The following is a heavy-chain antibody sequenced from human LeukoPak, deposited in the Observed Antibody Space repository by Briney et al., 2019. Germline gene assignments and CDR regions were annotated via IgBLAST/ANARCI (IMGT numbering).Heavy chain of an antibody. V-gene: IGHV3-9*01. Sequence: GRSLRLSCAASGFTFDDYAMHWVRQAPGKGLEWVSGISWNSGSIGYADSVKGRFTISRDNAKNSLYLQMNSLRAEDTALYYCARSDDYMDVWGKGTTVTVSS. CDR3: ARSDDYMDV. CDR1: GFTFDDYA. CDR2: ISWNSGSI. J-gene: IGHJ6*03.